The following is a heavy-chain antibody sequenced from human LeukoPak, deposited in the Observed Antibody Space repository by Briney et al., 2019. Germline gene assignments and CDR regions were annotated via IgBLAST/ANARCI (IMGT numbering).Heavy chain of an antibody. V-gene: IGHV3-23*01. CDR1: GFTFSTYA. D-gene: IGHD1-1*01. J-gene: IGHJ4*02. CDR3: ARDEPGSCPLDY. CDR2: ITGSGGAT. Sequence: GGSLRLSCAASGFTFSTYAVNWVRQAPGKGLEWVSAITGSGGATYYADSVKGRFTISRDYAKNTLYLQMSSLRAEDTAVYYCARDEPGSCPLDYWGQGTLVTVSS.